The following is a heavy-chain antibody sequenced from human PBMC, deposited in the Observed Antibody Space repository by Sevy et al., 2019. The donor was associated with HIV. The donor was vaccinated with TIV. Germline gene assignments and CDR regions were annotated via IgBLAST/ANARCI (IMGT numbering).Heavy chain of an antibody. CDR1: GFNFDDYA. CDR2: ISWDGGST. CDR3: AKPYRIAVAGDYYYSGMDV. J-gene: IGHJ6*02. Sequence: GGSLRLSCAVSGFNFDDYAMHWVRQAPGKGLEWVSLISWDGGSTYYADSVKGRFTISRDNSKNSLYLQMNSLRAEDTALYYCAKPYRIAVAGDYYYSGMDVWGQGTTVTVSS. D-gene: IGHD6-13*01. V-gene: IGHV3-43D*03.